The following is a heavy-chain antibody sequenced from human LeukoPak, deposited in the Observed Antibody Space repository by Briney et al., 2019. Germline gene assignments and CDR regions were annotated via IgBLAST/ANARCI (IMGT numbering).Heavy chain of an antibody. J-gene: IGHJ4*02. CDR2: IIPIFGTA. Sequence: SVKVSCKASGGTFSSYAISWVRQAPGQRLEWMGRIIPIFGTANYAQKFQGRVTITMDESTSTAYMELSSLRSEDTAVYYCARGSYYYDSSGYYINYWGQGTLVTVSS. CDR3: ARGSYYYDSSGYYINY. V-gene: IGHV1-69*05. CDR1: GGTFSSYA. D-gene: IGHD3-22*01.